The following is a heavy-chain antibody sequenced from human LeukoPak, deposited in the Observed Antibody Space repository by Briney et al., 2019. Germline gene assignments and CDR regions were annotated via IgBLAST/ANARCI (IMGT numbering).Heavy chain of an antibody. V-gene: IGHV4-34*01. J-gene: IGHJ4*02. CDR1: GGSFSGYY. D-gene: IGHD5-12*01. CDR3: ARVSGYDWESFYDY. CDR2: INHSGIT. Sequence: SETLSLTCAVYGGSFSGYYWSWIRQPPGKGLEWIGEINHSGITNYNPSLKSRVTISVDTSKKQFSLKLRSVTAADTAVYYCARVSGYDWESFYDYWGQGTLVTVSS.